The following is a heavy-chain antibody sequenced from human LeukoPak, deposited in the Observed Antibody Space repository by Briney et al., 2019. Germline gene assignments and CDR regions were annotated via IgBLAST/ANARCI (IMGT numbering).Heavy chain of an antibody. CDR3: AKARVAGYYYGMDV. D-gene: IGHD6-19*01. J-gene: IGHJ6*02. CDR2: ISWNSGSI. V-gene: IGHV3-9*01. CDR1: GFIFYDYV. Sequence: GSLRLSFAASGFIFYDYVMHGVRHARGKGLEWVSGISWNSGSIGYADYVKGGFTISRDNAKNSLYLQMNSLRAEDTALYYCAKARVAGYYYGMDVWGQGTTVTVSS.